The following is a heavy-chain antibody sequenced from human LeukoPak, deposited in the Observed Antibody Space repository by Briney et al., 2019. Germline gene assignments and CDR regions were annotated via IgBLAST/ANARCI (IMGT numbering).Heavy chain of an antibody. CDR1: GYSISSSYY. J-gene: IGHJ3*02. Sequence: SETLSLTCTVSGYSISSSYYWGWIRQPPGKGLEWIGSIYYSGSTYYNPSLKSRVTISVDTSKNQFSLKLSSVTAADTAVYYCARDQSRIAAAGVFDIWGQGTMVTVSS. D-gene: IGHD6-13*01. CDR2: IYYSGST. V-gene: IGHV4-38-2*02. CDR3: ARDQSRIAAAGVFDI.